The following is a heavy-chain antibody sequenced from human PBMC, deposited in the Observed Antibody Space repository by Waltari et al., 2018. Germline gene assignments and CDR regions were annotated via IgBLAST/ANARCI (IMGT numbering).Heavy chain of an antibody. Sequence: EVQLVESGGGLVQPGGSLRLSCSASGFPLSNYWMSWVRQAQGKGLEWVANIMTDGREEYYVDSVRGRFTISRDNAKNSLYLQMNSLRPEDTAVCYCVRDQWFAFDIWGQGTMVTVSS. CDR1: GFPLSNYW. CDR2: IMTDGREE. V-gene: IGHV3-7*01. J-gene: IGHJ3*02. CDR3: VRDQWFAFDI. D-gene: IGHD3-22*01.